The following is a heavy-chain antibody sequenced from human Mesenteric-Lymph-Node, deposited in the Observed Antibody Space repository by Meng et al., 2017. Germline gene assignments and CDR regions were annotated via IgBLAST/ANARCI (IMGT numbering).Heavy chain of an antibody. Sequence: SETLSLTCTVSGGSISSYYWSWIRQPPGKGLEWIGYIYYSGSTNYNPSLKSRVTMSVDTSKNQFSLKLSSVTAADTAVYYWARGGGDSSGWYYYYGMDVRGQGTTVTVSS. CDR3: ARGGGDSSGWYYYYGMDV. V-gene: IGHV4-59*12. CDR1: GGSISSYY. J-gene: IGHJ6*02. CDR2: IYYSGST. D-gene: IGHD6-19*01.